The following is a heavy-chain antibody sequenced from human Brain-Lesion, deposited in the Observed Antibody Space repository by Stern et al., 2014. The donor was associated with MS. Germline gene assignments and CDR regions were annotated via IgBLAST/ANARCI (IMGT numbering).Heavy chain of an antibody. CDR3: ARMREYCSGGICFAGYYDS. D-gene: IGHD2-15*01. Sequence: SGPVLVKPTETLTLTCSVSGFSLSNAAMGLSWIRQPPGQALECLAHIFSTGETAYRTSLERRLTISKDTSRSQVILTMTNMDPVDTATYYCARMREYCSGGICFAGYYDSWGQGTLVTVSS. V-gene: IGHV2-26*01. J-gene: IGHJ4*02. CDR1: GFSLSNAAMG. CDR2: IFSTGET.